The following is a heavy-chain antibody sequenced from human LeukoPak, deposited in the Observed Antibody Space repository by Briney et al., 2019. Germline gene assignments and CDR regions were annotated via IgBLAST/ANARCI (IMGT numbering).Heavy chain of an antibody. D-gene: IGHD3-10*01. J-gene: IGHJ3*02. CDR3: ARAGHYYGSGSYYNVEAFDI. CDR2: IYTSGST. Sequence: PSQTLSLTCTVSGGSISSGSYYWSWIRQPAGKGLEWIGRIYTSGSTNYNPSLKSRVTISVDTSKNQLSLKLSSATAADTAVYYCARAGHYYGSGSYYNVEAFDIWGQGTMVTVSS. V-gene: IGHV4-61*02. CDR1: GGSISSGSYY.